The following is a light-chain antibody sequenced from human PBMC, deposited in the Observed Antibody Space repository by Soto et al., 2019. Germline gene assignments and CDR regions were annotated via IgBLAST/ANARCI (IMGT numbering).Light chain of an antibody. V-gene: IGLV2-14*03. CDR3: SSYTSINARPCV. CDR1: SGDIGSYNR. J-gene: IGLJ1*01. Sequence: QTLLTESASLSGSPGQSITISCTGTSGDIGSYNRVSWYQQHPGKAPKLIIYDATDRPSGVSNRFSGSKSGNTASLTIAGLQAGNEAEYYRSSYTSINARPCVFGNGTKVTFL. CDR2: DAT.